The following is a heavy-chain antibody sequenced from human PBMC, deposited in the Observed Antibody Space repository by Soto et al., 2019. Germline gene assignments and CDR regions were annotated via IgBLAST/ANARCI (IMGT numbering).Heavy chain of an antibody. CDR1: GGGFSGHS. V-gene: IGHV4-34*01. CDR2: INHSGRV. J-gene: IGHJ5*01. CDR3: STRAYDTNGYYRFDP. D-gene: IGHD3-22*01. Sequence: KASETLSLTCAVYGGGFSGHSLTWNRQSPGKGLEWIGDINHSGRVNYRPTLKSRVAISLDTSKNQFSLTLSAVTAADTAMYYCSTRAYDTNGYYRFDPWGQGTLVTVSS.